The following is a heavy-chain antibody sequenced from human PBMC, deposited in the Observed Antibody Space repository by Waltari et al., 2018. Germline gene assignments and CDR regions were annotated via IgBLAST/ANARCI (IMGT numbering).Heavy chain of an antibody. CDR3: AKAQGRRRNVDTAFFDY. CDR2: ITYDGSKK. V-gene: IGHV3-30*18. J-gene: IGHJ4*02. D-gene: IGHD5-18*01. Sequence: VQLLESGGGLVQPGGSLRLSCAASGFTFSSYGMHWVRQAPGKGLEWVAVITYDGSKKYYEDSVKGRFTISRDNSKNTLYLQMNGLRAEDTAVYYCAKAQGRRRNVDTAFFDYWGQGTLVTVSS. CDR1: GFTFSSYG.